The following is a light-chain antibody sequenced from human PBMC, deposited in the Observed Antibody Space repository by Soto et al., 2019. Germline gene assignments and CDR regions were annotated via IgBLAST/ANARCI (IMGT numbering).Light chain of an antibody. J-gene: IGKJ2*01. CDR3: QHYGSSPREVT. V-gene: IGKV3-20*01. CDR2: GAS. CDR1: QSVSSSY. Sequence: EIVLTQSPGTLSLSPGERATLSCRASQSVSSSYLAWYQQKPGQAPRLLIYGASSRATGIPDWFSGSRSGTEVSLTISRLEREDFAVYYCQHYGSSPREVTFGQGNKLEI.